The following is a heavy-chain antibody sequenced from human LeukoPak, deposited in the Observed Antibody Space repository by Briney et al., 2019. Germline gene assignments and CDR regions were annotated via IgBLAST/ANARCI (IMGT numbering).Heavy chain of an antibody. V-gene: IGHV3-7*05. CDR1: KLTLSTYW. CDR3: AMGDRGYYGGDV. Sequence: PGGSLRLSCVGSKLTLSTYWMSWVRQAPGKGLEWVANIKPDGSEIYYVDSVKGRFTISRDNAKNSLYLQMNSLRAEDTAVYYCAMGDRGYYGGDVWGQGTTVTVSS. D-gene: IGHD1-26*01. J-gene: IGHJ6*02. CDR2: IKPDGSEI.